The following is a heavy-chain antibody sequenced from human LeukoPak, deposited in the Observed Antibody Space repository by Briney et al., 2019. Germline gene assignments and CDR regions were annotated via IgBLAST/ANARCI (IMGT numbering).Heavy chain of an antibody. D-gene: IGHD6-19*01. J-gene: IGHJ4*02. CDR2: IYYSGST. Sequence: SETLSLTCTVSGGSISSYYWSWIRQPPGKGLEWIGSIYYSGSTNYTPSLKSRVTMSVDTSKNQFSLKLRSVTAADTAMYYCARSGSSGWYEREWGQGTLVTVSS. CDR1: GGSISSYY. CDR3: ARSGSSGWYERE. V-gene: IGHV4-59*01.